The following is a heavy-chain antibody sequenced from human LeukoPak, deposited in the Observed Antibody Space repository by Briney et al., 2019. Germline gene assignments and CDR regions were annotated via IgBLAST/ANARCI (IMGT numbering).Heavy chain of an antibody. CDR1: GCSISSSNW. V-gene: IGHV4-4*02. J-gene: IGHJ4*03. D-gene: IGHD3-16*02. Sequence: SGTLSFTGAVSGCSISSSNWWSWVRQPPGKGLEWIGEIYDSGNTNYNPSLKGRVTISVDKSKIQISLMLSSVTAADTAVYYCARHYIWGGYRYCDNWGHGTLVTVSS. CDR3: ARHYIWGGYRYCDN. CDR2: IYDSGNT.